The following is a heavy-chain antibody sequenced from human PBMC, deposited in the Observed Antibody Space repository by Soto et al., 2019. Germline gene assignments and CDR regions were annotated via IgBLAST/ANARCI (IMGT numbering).Heavy chain of an antibody. V-gene: IGHV4-39*01. CDR3: ARPRGYDTLTPAFDY. D-gene: IGHD3-9*01. Sequence: QLQLQESGPGLVKPSETLSLTCTVSGGSISSRTYYWGWIRQPPGKGLEWIGSISYSGNTYYNPSLRSRVTISVDTSKNQFSLKLDSVTAAETAVYYCARPRGYDTLTPAFDYWGQGTLVTVSS. CDR1: GGSISSRTYY. CDR2: ISYSGNT. J-gene: IGHJ4*02.